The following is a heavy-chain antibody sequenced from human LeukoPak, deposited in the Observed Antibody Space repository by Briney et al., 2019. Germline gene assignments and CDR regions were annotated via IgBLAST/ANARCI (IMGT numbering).Heavy chain of an antibody. J-gene: IGHJ4*02. Sequence: PGGSLRLSCAASGFTFSSYAMSWVRQAPGQGLEWVSAISGSGGSTYYADSVKGRFTISRDNSKNTLYLQMNSLRAEDTAVYYCAKVHSSSWYLFLGYWGQGTLVTVSS. CDR1: GFTFSSYA. V-gene: IGHV3-23*01. CDR2: ISGSGGST. CDR3: AKVHSSSWYLFLGY. D-gene: IGHD6-13*01.